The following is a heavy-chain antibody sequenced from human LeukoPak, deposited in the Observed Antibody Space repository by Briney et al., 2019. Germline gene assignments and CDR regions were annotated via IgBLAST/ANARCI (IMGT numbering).Heavy chain of an antibody. CDR1: GFTFSSYA. CDR3: ARDRWELLLLWYFDL. CDR2: ISYDGSNK. Sequence: QPGGSLRLSCAASGFTFSSYAMSWVRQAPGKGLEWVAVISYDGSNKYYADSVKGRFTISRDNSKNTLYLQMNSLRAEDTAVYYCARDRWELLLLWYFDLWGRGTLVTVSS. D-gene: IGHD1-26*01. V-gene: IGHV3-30-3*01. J-gene: IGHJ2*01.